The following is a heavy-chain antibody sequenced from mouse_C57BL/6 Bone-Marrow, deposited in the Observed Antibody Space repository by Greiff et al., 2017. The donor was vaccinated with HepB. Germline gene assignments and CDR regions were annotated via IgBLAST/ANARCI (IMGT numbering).Heavy chain of an antibody. J-gene: IGHJ3*01. CDR1: GFSLTSYA. Sequence: QVQLQQSGPGLVAPSQSLSITCTVSGFSLTSYAISWVRQPPGKGLEWLGVIWTGGGTNYNSALKSRLSISKDNSKSQVFLKMNSLQTDDTARYYCARISRPLYYGSSYWFAYWGQGTLVTVSA. V-gene: IGHV2-9-1*01. D-gene: IGHD1-1*01. CDR3: ARISRPLYYGSSYWFAY. CDR2: IWTGGGT.